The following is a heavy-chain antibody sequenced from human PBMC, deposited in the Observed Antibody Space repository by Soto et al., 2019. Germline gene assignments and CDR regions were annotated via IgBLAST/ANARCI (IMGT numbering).Heavy chain of an antibody. CDR2: IIPILGIA. CDR3: ARQDYYDSSGYSSDYYYYGMDV. CDR1: GGTFSSYT. J-gene: IGHJ6*02. D-gene: IGHD3-22*01. V-gene: IGHV1-69*02. Sequence: QVQLVQSGAEVKKPGSSVKVSCKASGGTFSSYTISWVRQAPGQGLEWMGRIIPILGIANYAQKFQGRVTITAYKSTSTAYMEMSSLRSEDTAVYYCARQDYYDSSGYSSDYYYYGMDVWGQGTTVTVSS.